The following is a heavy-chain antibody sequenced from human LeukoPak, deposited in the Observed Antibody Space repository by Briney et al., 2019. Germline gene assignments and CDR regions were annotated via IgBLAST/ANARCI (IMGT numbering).Heavy chain of an antibody. CDR3: ARRALGVDILTGYYSYFDY. D-gene: IGHD3-9*01. CDR2: IYPGDSDT. J-gene: IGHJ4*02. V-gene: IGHV5-51*01. CDR1: GYSFTSYW. Sequence: GESLKISCKGSGYSFTSYWIGWVRQMPGKGLEWMGIIYPGDSDTRYSPSFQGQVTISADKSISTAYLQWSSLKASDTAMYYCARRALGVDILTGYYSYFDYWGQGTLVTVSS.